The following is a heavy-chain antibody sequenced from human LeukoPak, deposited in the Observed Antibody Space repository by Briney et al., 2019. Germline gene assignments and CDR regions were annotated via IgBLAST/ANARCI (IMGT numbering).Heavy chain of an antibody. CDR3: VRQPAASAGGIDL. J-gene: IGHJ5*02. Sequence: GESLKIFCKGSGYSFSTYWIGWVRQMPGKGLEWMGIIYPGDSDTRYSPSYEGQVTISADKSINTAYVQWSSLKASDTAIYYCVRQPAASAGGIDLWGLGTLVSVSS. CDR1: GYSFSTYW. CDR2: IYPGDSDT. D-gene: IGHD6-13*01. V-gene: IGHV5-51*01.